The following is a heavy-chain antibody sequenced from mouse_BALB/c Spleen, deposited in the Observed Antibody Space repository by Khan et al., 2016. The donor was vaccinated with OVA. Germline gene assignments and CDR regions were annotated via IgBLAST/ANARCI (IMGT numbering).Heavy chain of an antibody. CDR3: ARPSYDPRDFDV. CDR2: IAPANGNT. Sequence: EVQLQQSGAELVKPGASVKLSCTASGFNIKDTYMHWVKQRPEQGLEWIGRIAPANGNTKYDPTFQGKATIPAAPSSTNSYLQLSILTTEDTAVYYGARPSYDPRDFDVWGAGTTVTVSS. J-gene: IGHJ1*01. CDR1: GFNIKDTY. D-gene: IGHD2-3*01. V-gene: IGHV14-3*02.